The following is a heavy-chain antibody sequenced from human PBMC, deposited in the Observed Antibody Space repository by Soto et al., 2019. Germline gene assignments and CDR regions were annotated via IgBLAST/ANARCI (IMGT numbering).Heavy chain of an antibody. CDR2: IIPIFGTA. J-gene: IGHJ2*01. CDR3: AWEGGYSSGWYGGWYFDL. Sequence: QVQLVQSGAEVKKPGSSVKVSCKASGGTFSSYAISWVRQAPGQGLEWMGGIIPIFGTANYAQKFQGRVTITADESASSAYMEVSSLRSEDRAVYYCAWEGGYSSGWYGGWYFDLWGRGTLVTVSS. V-gene: IGHV1-69*01. CDR1: GGTFSSYA. D-gene: IGHD6-19*01.